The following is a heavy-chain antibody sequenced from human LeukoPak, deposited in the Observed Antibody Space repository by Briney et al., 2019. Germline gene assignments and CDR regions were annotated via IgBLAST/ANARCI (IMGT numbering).Heavy chain of an antibody. CDR2: IHGGGDVT. CDR1: AFTFTNYA. Sequence: HPGGSLRLSCAASAFTFTNYAMNWVRQAPEKGLEWVSTIHGGGDVTYYADSVKGRFTISRDNSRNTLYLQMNSLRAEDTAVYYCAKALSSSFYYFDLGGRGTLVTVSS. CDR3: AKALSSSFYYFDL. J-gene: IGHJ2*01. V-gene: IGHV3-23*01. D-gene: IGHD3-16*02.